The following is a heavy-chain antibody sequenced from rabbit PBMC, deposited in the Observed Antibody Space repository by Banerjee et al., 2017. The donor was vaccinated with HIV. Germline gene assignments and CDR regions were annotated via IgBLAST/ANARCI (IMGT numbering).Heavy chain of an antibody. CDR3: ARGTSSSGYYMGL. V-gene: IGHV1S43*01. Sequence: QEQLEESGGGLVTPGRTLTLSCTASGFDFSSYYMSWVRQAPGKGLEWIGIIYIGKGSTDYASWVNGRFTISNNTNQNTLYLQLNSLTAADTATYFCARGTSSSGYYMGLWGQGTLVTVS. D-gene: IGHD1-1*01. CDR2: IYIGKGST. CDR1: GFDFSSYY. J-gene: IGHJ3*01.